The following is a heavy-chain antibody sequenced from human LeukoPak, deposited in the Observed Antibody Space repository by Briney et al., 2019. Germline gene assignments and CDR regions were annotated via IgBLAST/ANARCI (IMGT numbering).Heavy chain of an antibody. J-gene: IGHJ4*02. CDR1: GFTFSSYW. V-gene: IGHV3-48*01. D-gene: IGHD1-20*01. Sequence: PGGSLRLSCAASGFTFSSYWMSWVRQAPGKGLEWVSYISSSSSTIYYADSVKGRFTISRDNAKNSLYLQMNSLRAEDTAVYYCARIPTPVEASEGITGTIPPDYWGQGTLVTVSS. CDR3: ARIPTPVEASEGITGTIPPDY. CDR2: ISSSSSTI.